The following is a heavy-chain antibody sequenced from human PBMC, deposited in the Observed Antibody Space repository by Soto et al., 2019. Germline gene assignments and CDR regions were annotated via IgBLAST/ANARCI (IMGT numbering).Heavy chain of an antibody. CDR1: GYTFTSYA. Sequence: ASVKVSCKASGYTFTSYAMHWVRQAPGQRLEWMGWINAGNGNTEYSQKFQGRVTITRDTSASTAYMELSSLRSEDTAVYYCARDANDYWGQGTLVTVSS. CDR2: INAGNGNT. CDR3: ARDANDY. J-gene: IGHJ4*02. V-gene: IGHV1-3*01.